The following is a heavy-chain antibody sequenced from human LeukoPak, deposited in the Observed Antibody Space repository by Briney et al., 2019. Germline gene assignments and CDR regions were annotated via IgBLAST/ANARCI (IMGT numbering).Heavy chain of an antibody. Sequence: GGSLRLSCATSGFTFSSYGIHWVRQAPGKGLEWVAFIRFDGSNKYYADSVKGRFTISRDNAKNSLYLQMNSLRAEDTAVYYCARPRGIVGACFYYWGQGTLVTVSS. V-gene: IGHV3-30*02. CDR3: ARPRGIVGACFYY. CDR1: GFTFSSYG. J-gene: IGHJ4*02. D-gene: IGHD1-26*01. CDR2: IRFDGSNK.